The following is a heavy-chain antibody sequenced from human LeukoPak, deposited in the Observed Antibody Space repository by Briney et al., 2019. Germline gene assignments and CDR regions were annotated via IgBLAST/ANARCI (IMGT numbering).Heavy chain of an antibody. Sequence: GASVKVSCKASGYTFTGYYMHWVRLAPGQGLEWMGWIKPNSGGTNYVQKFQGRVTMTWDTSISTAYMELSRLSSDDTAVYYCARSAYCGVDCYYYFDYWGQGTLVTVSS. CDR2: IKPNSGGT. CDR3: ARSAYCGVDCYYYFDY. CDR1: GYTFTGYY. J-gene: IGHJ4*02. V-gene: IGHV1-2*02. D-gene: IGHD2-21*02.